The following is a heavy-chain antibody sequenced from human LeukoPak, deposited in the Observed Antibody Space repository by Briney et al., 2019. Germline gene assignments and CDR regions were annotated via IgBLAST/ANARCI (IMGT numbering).Heavy chain of an antibody. J-gene: IGHJ4*02. CDR1: GGTFSSYA. Sequence: SVKVSCKASGGTFSSYAISWVRQAPGQGLEWMGRIIPILGIANYAQKFQGRVTITADKSTSTAYMELSSLRSEDTAVYYCARGTLGDGYNYAYFDYWGQGTLVTVSS. D-gene: IGHD5-24*01. V-gene: IGHV1-69*04. CDR3: ARGTLGDGYNYAYFDY. CDR2: IIPILGIA.